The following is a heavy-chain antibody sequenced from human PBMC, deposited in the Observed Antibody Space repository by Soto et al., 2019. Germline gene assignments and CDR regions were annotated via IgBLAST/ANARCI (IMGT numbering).Heavy chain of an antibody. CDR3: AKESGVTTVPTGYYGMDV. V-gene: IGHV3-23*01. J-gene: IGHJ6*02. CDR1: GFTFSNYA. Sequence: EVQLLESGGGLVQPGGSLRLSCAASGFTFSNYAMSWVRQAPGKGLEWVSTISGSGGSTYYADSVKGRITTSRDNSKNTLYLQMNSLRAEDTAVYYCAKESGVTTVPTGYYGMDVWGQGTTVTVSS. CDR2: ISGSGGST. D-gene: IGHD4-17*01.